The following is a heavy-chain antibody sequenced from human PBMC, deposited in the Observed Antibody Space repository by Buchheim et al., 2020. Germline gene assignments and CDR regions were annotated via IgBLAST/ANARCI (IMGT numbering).Heavy chain of an antibody. D-gene: IGHD4-17*01. V-gene: IGHV2-70*15. CDR1: GFSLSTSGMC. CDR2: IDWDDDK. J-gene: IGHJ4*02. CDR3: ARHRRTVPRGLPYFDY. Sequence: QVTLRESGPALVKPTQTLTLTCTFSGFSLSTSGMCVSWIRQPPGKDLEWLARIDWDDDKYYSTSLKTRLTISKDTSKNQVGLTMTNMDPVDTATYYCARHRRTVPRGLPYFDYWGQGTL.